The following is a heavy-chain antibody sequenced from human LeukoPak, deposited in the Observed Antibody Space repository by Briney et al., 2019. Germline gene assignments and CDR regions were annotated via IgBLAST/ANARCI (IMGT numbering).Heavy chain of an antibody. CDR3: ARDDPKVGATQTD. CDR1: GFTFRSHW. CDR2: IKQDGSEK. Sequence: GGSLRLSCVASGFTFRSHWMSWVRQAPGKGLEWVANIKQDGSEKFYVDSVKGRFTISRDNAENSLYLQMNSLRDEDTAVYFCARDDPKVGATQTDWGQGTLVTVSS. J-gene: IGHJ4*02. V-gene: IGHV3-7*01. D-gene: IGHD1-26*01.